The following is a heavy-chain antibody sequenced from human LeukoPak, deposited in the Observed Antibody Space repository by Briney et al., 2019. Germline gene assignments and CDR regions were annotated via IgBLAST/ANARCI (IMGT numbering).Heavy chain of an antibody. V-gene: IGHV3-21*04. J-gene: IGHJ3*02. CDR3: TKDYYYGSGSYWGAFDI. CDR1: GFTFSSYS. Sequence: GGSLRLSCAASGFTFSSYSMNWVRQAPGKGLEWVSSISSSSSYIYYADSVKGRFTISRDNSKNTLYLQMNSLRAEDTAVYYCTKDYYYGSGSYWGAFDIWGQGTMVTVSS. D-gene: IGHD3-10*01. CDR2: ISSSSSYI.